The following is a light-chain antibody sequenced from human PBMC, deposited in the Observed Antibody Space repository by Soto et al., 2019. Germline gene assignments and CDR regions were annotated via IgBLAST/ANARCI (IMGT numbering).Light chain of an antibody. Sequence: EVVLTQSPGTLSLSPGERATLSCRASQSLNRNYLAWYQRKPAQPPRLLMYGAFNRATDIPSRLIGSVSGTDFTLTITRLEPEDFAVYSCQQYESSPPTFGQGTKVEF. CDR1: QSLNRNY. V-gene: IGKV3-20*01. CDR2: GAF. CDR3: QQYESSPPT. J-gene: IGKJ1*01.